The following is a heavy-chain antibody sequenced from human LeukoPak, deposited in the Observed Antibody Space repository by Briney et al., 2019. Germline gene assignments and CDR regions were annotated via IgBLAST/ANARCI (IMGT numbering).Heavy chain of an antibody. CDR2: IYTSGST. Sequence: KSSETLSLTCTVSGGSISSGSYYWSWIRQPAGKGLEWIGRIYTSGSTNYNPSLKSRVTISVDTSKNQFSLKLSSVTAADTAVYYCAREQLWLRVIDYWGQGTLVTVSS. V-gene: IGHV4-61*02. D-gene: IGHD5-18*01. CDR3: AREQLWLRVIDY. J-gene: IGHJ4*02. CDR1: GGSISSGSYY.